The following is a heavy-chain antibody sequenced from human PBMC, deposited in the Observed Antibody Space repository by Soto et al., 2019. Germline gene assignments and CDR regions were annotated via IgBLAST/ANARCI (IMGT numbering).Heavy chain of an antibody. CDR3: ARRSIQLWSGQNWFDP. Sequence: ASVKVSCKASGYTFTSYGISWVRQAPGQGREWMGWISAYNGNTNYAQKLQGRVTMTTDTSTSTAYMELRSLRSDATAVYYCARRSIQLWSGQNWFDPWGQGTMVTVSS. CDR1: GYTFTSYG. D-gene: IGHD5-18*01. J-gene: IGHJ5*02. V-gene: IGHV1-18*01. CDR2: ISAYNGNT.